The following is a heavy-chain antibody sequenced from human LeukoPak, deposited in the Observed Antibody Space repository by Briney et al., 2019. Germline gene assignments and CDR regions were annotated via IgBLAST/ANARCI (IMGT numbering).Heavy chain of an antibody. Sequence: ASVKVSCKASGYTFTSYYMHWVRQAPGQGLEWMGIISPSGGSTSYAQKFQGRVTMTTDTSTRTVYMELSSLRFEDTAVYYCAGEFAAMVTKAFDIWGPGTMVTVSS. J-gene: IGHJ3*02. V-gene: IGHV1-46*01. CDR2: ISPSGGST. D-gene: IGHD5-18*01. CDR3: AGEFAAMVTKAFDI. CDR1: GYTFTSYY.